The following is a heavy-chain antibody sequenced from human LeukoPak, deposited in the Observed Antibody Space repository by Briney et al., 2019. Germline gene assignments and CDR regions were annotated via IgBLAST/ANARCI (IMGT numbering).Heavy chain of an antibody. V-gene: IGHV3-7*01. Sequence: GGSLRLSCAASGFSFSSYWMSWVRQAPGKGLEWVANIDPHGSETQYVGSVKGRFTTSRDNAKNSLYVQMNSVRAEDTAIYYCAGIWYFGDNNWRYFDYWGQGTLVTVAS. J-gene: IGHJ4*03. D-gene: IGHD1-1*01. CDR1: GFSFSSYW. CDR3: AGIWYFGDNNWRYFDY. CDR2: IDPHGSET.